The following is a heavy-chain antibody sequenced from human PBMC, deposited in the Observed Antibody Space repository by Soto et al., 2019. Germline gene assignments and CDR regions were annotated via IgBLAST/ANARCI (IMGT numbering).Heavy chain of an antibody. Sequence: QVPLVQSGAEVKKPGASVKVSCKASGYTFTSYGISWVRQAPGQGLEWMGWISAYNGNTNYAQKLQGRVTMTTDPPTSTAYMELRSLRSDDTAVYYCARPVIAARDLGSAFDIWGQGTMVTVSS. V-gene: IGHV1-18*01. CDR1: GYTFTSYG. CDR3: ARPVIAARDLGSAFDI. D-gene: IGHD6-6*01. J-gene: IGHJ3*02. CDR2: ISAYNGNT.